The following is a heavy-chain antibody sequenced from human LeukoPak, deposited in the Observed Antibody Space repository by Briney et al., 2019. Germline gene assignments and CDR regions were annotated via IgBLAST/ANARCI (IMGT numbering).Heavy chain of an antibody. CDR1: GGSFMGYY. CDR2: INHSGST. D-gene: IGHD7-27*01. Sequence: PSETLSLTCAVYGGSFMGYYWSWIRQPPGKGLEWIGEINHSGSTNYNPSLKSRVTISVDTSKNQFSLKLSSVTAADTAVYYCARDQQGNFDYWGQGILVTVSS. J-gene: IGHJ4*02. CDR3: ARDQQGNFDY. V-gene: IGHV4-34*01.